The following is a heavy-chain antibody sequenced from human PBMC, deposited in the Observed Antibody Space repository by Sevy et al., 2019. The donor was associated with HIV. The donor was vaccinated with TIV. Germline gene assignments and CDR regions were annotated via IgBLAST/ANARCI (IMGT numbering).Heavy chain of an antibody. CDR3: AGENAWGRGYS. J-gene: IGHJ4*02. D-gene: IGHD1-26*01. CDR2: IYYNGHI. V-gene: IGHV4-59*08. CDR1: GGSITSLY. Sequence: SDTLSLTCTVSGGSITSLYWNWIRQPPGKGLEWIANIYYNGHINYNPSLKSRVTLSLDTSKNQFSLRLSSGTAADTAMYYCAGENAWGRGYSWGQGTLVTVSS.